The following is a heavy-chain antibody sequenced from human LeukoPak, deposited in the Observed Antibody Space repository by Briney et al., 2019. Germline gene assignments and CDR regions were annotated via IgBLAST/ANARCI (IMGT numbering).Heavy chain of an antibody. D-gene: IGHD1-1*01. CDR1: GFTFSSYA. J-gene: IGHJ4*02. V-gene: IGHV3-23*01. Sequence: PGGSLRLSCAASGFTFSSYAMSWVRQAPGKGLEWVSAISGSGGSTYYADSVKGRFTISRDNAKNSLYLQMDSLRVDDTAVYYCAKVGTEVDLWGQGTLVSVSS. CDR2: ISGSGGST. CDR3: AKVGTEVDL.